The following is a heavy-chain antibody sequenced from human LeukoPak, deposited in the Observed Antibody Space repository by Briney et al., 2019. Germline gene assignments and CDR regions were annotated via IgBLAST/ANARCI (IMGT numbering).Heavy chain of an antibody. D-gene: IGHD6-6*01. V-gene: IGHV4-34*01. CDR2: INHGGST. CDR1: GGSFSAYY. J-gene: IGHJ4*02. CDR3: AGAVFSSGRDY. Sequence: PSETLSLTCAVYGGSFSAYYWHWIRQPPGKGLEWIGKINHGGSTTYNPSLKSRVTISVDTSKNQFSLKLNSVTAADTALYYCAGAVFSSGRDYWGQGTLATVSS.